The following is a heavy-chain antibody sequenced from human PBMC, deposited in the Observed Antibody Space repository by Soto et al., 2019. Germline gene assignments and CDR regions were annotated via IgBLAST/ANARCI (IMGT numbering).Heavy chain of an antibody. CDR2: ISYDGSNK. CDR1: GFTFSSYG. Sequence: GGSLRLSCAASGFTFSSYGMNWVRQAPGKGLEWVAVISYDGSNKYYADSVKGRFTISRDNSKNTLYLQMNSLRAEDTAVYYCAKLLLWFGEPADYYYGMDVWGQGTTVTVSS. V-gene: IGHV3-30*18. J-gene: IGHJ6*02. CDR3: AKLLLWFGEPADYYYGMDV. D-gene: IGHD3-10*01.